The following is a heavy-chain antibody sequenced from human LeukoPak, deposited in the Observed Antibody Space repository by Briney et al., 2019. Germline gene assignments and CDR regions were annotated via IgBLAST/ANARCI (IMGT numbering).Heavy chain of an antibody. D-gene: IGHD6-13*01. CDR1: GFTFSSYS. J-gene: IGHJ4*02. CDR2: ISSSSSYI. V-gene: IGHV3-21*01. Sequence: GGSLRLSCAASGFTFSSYSMNWVRQAPGKGLEWVLSISSSSSYIYYADSVKGRFTISRDNAKNSLYLQMNSLRAEDTAVYYCARDHIAAAGTSDYWGQGTLVTVSS. CDR3: ARDHIAAAGTSDY.